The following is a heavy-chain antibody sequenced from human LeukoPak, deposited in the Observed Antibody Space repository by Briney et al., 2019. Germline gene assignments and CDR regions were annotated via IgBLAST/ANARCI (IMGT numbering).Heavy chain of an antibody. D-gene: IGHD2-2*02. CDR2: IKQDGNEK. J-gene: IGHJ4*02. Sequence: GGSLRLSCAASGFTCSSYWMSWVRQAPGKGQEWVANIKQDGNEKYYVDSVKGRFTISRDNAKNSLYLQMNSLRAEDTAVYYCARDLADTVVVPAAIPQTFDYWGQGTLVTVSS. CDR1: GFTCSSYW. V-gene: IGHV3-7*01. CDR3: ARDLADTVVVPAAIPQTFDY.